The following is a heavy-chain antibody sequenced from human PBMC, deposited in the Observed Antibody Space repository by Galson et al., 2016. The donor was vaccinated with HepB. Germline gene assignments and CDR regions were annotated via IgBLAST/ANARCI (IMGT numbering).Heavy chain of an antibody. J-gene: IGHJ4*02. CDR3: TRDPPLYGSGSYFPHFDY. D-gene: IGHD3-10*01. CDR2: IYHSGTT. Sequence: TLSLTCTVSGGSISTSNWWSWVRQPPGKGLEWIGEIYHSGTTNYNPSLKSRVTISVDKSKNQFSLKLNSVTAADTAVYYCTRDPPLYGSGSYFPHFDYWGQGPLVTVSS. V-gene: IGHV4-4*02. CDR1: GGSISTSNW.